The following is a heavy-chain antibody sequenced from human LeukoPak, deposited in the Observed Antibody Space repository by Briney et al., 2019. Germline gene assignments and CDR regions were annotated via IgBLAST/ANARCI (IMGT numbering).Heavy chain of an antibody. J-gene: IGHJ3*02. D-gene: IGHD6-19*01. CDR2: ISPSADIK. V-gene: IGHV3-23*01. Sequence: TGGSLRLSCAASGFTFSSSSMNWVRQAPGKGLEWVSGISPSADIKYYADSVKGRFTISRDNSKNMLYLEVISLTADDTAVYYCAKVSAVAVPFEAFDIWGQGTMVTVSS. CDR1: GFTFSSSS. CDR3: AKVSAVAVPFEAFDI.